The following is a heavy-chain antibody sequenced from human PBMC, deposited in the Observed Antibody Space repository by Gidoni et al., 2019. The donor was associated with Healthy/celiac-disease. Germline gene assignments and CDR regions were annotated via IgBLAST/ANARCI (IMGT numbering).Heavy chain of an antibody. CDR2: IYYSGST. CDR3: ARGVDYGDYMLSYYFDY. CDR1: GGSISSGGYY. D-gene: IGHD4-17*01. Sequence: QVQLQESGPGLVKPSQTLSLTCTVSGGSISSGGYYWSWIRQHPGKGLEWIGYIYYSGSTYYNPSLKSRVTISVDTSKNQFSLKLSSVTAADTAVYYCARGVDYGDYMLSYYFDYWGQGTLVTVSS. V-gene: IGHV4-31*03. J-gene: IGHJ4*02.